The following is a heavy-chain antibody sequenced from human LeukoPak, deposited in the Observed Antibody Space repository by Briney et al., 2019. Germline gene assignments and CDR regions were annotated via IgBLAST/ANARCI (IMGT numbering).Heavy chain of an antibody. D-gene: IGHD2-2*01. J-gene: IGHJ4*02. CDR1: GFNFSSSG. CDR3: SKEGVRCCHDDY. V-gene: IGHV3-30*02. Sequence: GGSLRLSAAASGFNFSSSGLLWVRQAPAKGLEWVAFIHYDGSIKYYADSVKGRFTISRDNSKNTLYLQMDSLRDEDTAVYYCSKEGVRCCHDDYWGRGTLVTVSS. CDR2: IHYDGSIK.